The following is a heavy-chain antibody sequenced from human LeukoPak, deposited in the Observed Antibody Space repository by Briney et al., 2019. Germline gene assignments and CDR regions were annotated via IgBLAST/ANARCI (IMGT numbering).Heavy chain of an antibody. Sequence: SVKVSCKASGGTFSSYAISWVRQAPGQGLEWMGGIIPIFGTAIYAQKFQGRVTITTDESASTAYMELSSLRSEDTAVYYCARTVYGSGSYHFDYWGQGTLVTVSS. J-gene: IGHJ4*02. CDR2: IIPIFGTA. V-gene: IGHV1-69*05. CDR3: ARTVYGSGSYHFDY. CDR1: GGTFSSYA. D-gene: IGHD3-10*01.